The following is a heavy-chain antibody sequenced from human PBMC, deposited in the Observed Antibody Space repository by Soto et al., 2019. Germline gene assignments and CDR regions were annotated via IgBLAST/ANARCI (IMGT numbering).Heavy chain of an antibody. D-gene: IGHD3-10*01. CDR3: ARDRPVYYLGRGRLPRDAFDI. CDR1: GGTFSSYA. CDR2: IIPIFGTA. V-gene: IGHV1-69*13. Sequence: SVKVSCKASGGTFSSYAISWVRQAPGQGLEWTGGIIPIFGTANYAQKFQGRVTITADESTSTAYMELSSLRSEDTAVYYCARDRPVYYLGRGRLPRDAFDIWGQGTMVTFSS. J-gene: IGHJ3*02.